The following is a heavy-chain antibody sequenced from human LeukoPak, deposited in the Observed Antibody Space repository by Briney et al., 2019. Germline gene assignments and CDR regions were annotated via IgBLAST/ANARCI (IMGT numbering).Heavy chain of an antibody. CDR3: ARWCIAVAGTAADY. CDR2: IYYSGST. J-gene: IGHJ4*02. Sequence: PSETLSLTCTVSGGSISSSSYYWGWIRQPPGKGLEWIGSIYYSGSTYCNPSLKSRVTISVDTSKNQFSLKLSSVTAADTAVYYCARWCIAVAGTAADYWGQGTLVTVSS. CDR1: GGSISSSSYY. D-gene: IGHD6-19*01. V-gene: IGHV4-39*01.